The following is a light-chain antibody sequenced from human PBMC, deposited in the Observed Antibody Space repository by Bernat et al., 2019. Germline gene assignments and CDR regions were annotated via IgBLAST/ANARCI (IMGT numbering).Light chain of an antibody. V-gene: IGLV2-23*02. Sequence: QSALTQAASVSGSPGQSITISCTGTSSDIGSYNLVSWYQQHPGKAPKLMIYDVNKRPSGVSNRFSGSKSGNTASLTISGRQAEDEADYYCCSYAGSIMFRVFGTGTKATVL. CDR1: SSDIGSYNL. CDR3: CSYAGSIMFRV. CDR2: DVN. J-gene: IGLJ1*01.